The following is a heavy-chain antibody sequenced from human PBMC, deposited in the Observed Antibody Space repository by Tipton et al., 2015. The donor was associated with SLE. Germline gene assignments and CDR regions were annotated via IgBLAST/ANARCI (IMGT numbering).Heavy chain of an antibody. CDR2: VYHDGST. CDR3: ARDPNGVRTGTYSFYYYGMDV. V-gene: IGHV4-59*11. D-gene: IGHD2-8*01. CDR1: GGSTSSHY. Sequence: TLSLTCTVSGGSTSSHYWSWIRQPPGKGLEWIGYVYHDGSTDYNPSLKSRVTISVDTSKNQFSLKLSSVTAADTAVYYCARDPNGVRTGTYSFYYYGMDVWGQGTTVTVSS. J-gene: IGHJ6*02.